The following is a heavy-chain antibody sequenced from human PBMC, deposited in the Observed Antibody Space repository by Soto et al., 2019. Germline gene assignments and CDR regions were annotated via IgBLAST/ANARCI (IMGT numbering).Heavy chain of an antibody. CDR1: GGTFSSYA. D-gene: IGHD3-22*01. V-gene: IGHV1-69*13. CDR3: ARVPSSRSSGYYYMTDY. Sequence: SVKVSCKASGGTFSSYAISWVRQAPGQGLEWMGGIIPIFGTANYAQKFQGRVTITADESTSTAYMELSSLRSEDTAVYYCARVPSSRSSGYYYMTDYWGQGTLVTVSS. J-gene: IGHJ4*02. CDR2: IIPIFGTA.